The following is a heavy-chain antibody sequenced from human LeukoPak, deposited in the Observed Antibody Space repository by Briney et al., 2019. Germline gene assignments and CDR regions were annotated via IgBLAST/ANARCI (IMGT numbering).Heavy chain of an antibody. CDR1: GGSFSGYY. Sequence: SKTLSLTCAVYGGSFSGYYWSWIRQPPGKGLEWIGEINHSGSTNYNPSLKSRVTISVDTSKNQFSLKLSSVTAADTAVYYCARVTLVLDYWGQGTLVTVSS. D-gene: IGHD3-16*01. CDR2: INHSGST. J-gene: IGHJ4*02. V-gene: IGHV4-34*01. CDR3: ARVTLVLDY.